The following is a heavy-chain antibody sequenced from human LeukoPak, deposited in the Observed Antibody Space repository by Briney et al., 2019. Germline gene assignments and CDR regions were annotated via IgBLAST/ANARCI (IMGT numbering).Heavy chain of an antibody. D-gene: IGHD2-2*01. CDR2: IYYSGST. V-gene: IGHV4-39*02. CDR3: ARDPSLNWFDP. CDR1: GGSISSSSYY. J-gene: IGHJ5*02. Sequence: SETLSLTCTVSGGSISSSSYYWGWIRQPPGKGLEWIGSIYYSGSTYYNPSLKSRVTISVDTSKKQFSLKVSSVTAADTAVYYCARDPSLNWFDPWGQGTLVTVSS.